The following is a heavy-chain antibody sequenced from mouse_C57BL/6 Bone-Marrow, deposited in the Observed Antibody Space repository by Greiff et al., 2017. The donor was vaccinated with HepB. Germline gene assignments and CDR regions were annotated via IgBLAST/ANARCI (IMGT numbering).Heavy chain of an antibody. CDR3: ASWVPYLLWLRRYFDY. V-gene: IGHV1-75*01. J-gene: IGHJ2*01. CDR1: GYTFTDYY. D-gene: IGHD2-2*01. Sequence: QVQLKESGPELVKPGASVKISCKASGYTFTDYYINWVKQRPGQGLEWIGWIFPGSGSTYYNEKFKGKATLTVDKSSSTAYMLLSSLTSEDSAVYFCASWVPYLLWLRRYFDYWGQGTTLTVSS. CDR2: IFPGSGST.